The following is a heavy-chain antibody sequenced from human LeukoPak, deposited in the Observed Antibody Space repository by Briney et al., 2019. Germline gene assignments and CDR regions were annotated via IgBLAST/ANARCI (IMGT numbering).Heavy chain of an antibody. Sequence: ASVKVSCRASGNTFTGYYMHWVRQAPGQGLEWMGRINPNSGGTNYAQKFQGRVTMTRDTSISTAYMELSRLRSDDTAVYYCARTAGGNSHFDYWGQGTLVTVSS. CDR1: GNTFTGYY. V-gene: IGHV1-2*06. D-gene: IGHD4-23*01. CDR2: INPNSGGT. CDR3: ARTAGGNSHFDY. J-gene: IGHJ4*02.